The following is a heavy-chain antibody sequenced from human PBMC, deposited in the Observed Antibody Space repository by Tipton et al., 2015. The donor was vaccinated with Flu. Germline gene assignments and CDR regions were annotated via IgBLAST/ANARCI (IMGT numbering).Heavy chain of an antibody. CDR1: GASINNNY. CDR2: LYTSGST. V-gene: IGHV4-4*07. CDR3: AGRSVAGSGSDY. J-gene: IGHJ4*02. D-gene: IGHD6-19*01. Sequence: TLSLTCTVSGASINNNYWSWIWQPAGKGLEWIGHLYTSGSTIYNPSLKSRVTMSVDTSKNQLSLNLSSVTAADTAVYYCAGRSVAGSGSDYWGQGTLVTVSS.